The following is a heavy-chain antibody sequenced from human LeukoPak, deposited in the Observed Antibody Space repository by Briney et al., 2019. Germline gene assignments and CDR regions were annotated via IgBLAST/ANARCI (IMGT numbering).Heavy chain of an antibody. CDR3: ARDRGGRYMYLQH. CDR1: GFTFNSYS. CDR2: ISSSSRFI. V-gene: IGHV3-21*04. Sequence: PGGSLRLSCAASGFTFNSYSMNWFRQAPGKGLEWVSSISSSSRFIYYADSVKGRFSISRDNAKNSLFLQMNSLRAEDTALYYCARDRGGRYMYLQHWGQGTLVTVSS. D-gene: IGHD1-26*01. J-gene: IGHJ1*01.